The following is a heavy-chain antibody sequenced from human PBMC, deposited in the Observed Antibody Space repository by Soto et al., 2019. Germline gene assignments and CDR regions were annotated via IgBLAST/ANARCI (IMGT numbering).Heavy chain of an antibody. J-gene: IGHJ4*02. V-gene: IGHV3-23*01. CDR1: EFTFSSYA. D-gene: IGHD3-22*01. CDR2: ISGSADNT. Sequence: ASEFTFSSYAMSWVRQAPGNGLEWGSGISGSADNTYYADSVKGRFTISRDNSKNTLHLQMNSLRAEDTAVYYCAKDMDSSIVVVTLFDYWRQGTLVTVSS. CDR3: AKDMDSSIVVVTLFDY.